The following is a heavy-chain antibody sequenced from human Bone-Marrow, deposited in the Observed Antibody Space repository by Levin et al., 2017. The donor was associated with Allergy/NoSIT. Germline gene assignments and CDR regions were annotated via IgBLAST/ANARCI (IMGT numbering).Heavy chain of an antibody. CDR1: GFTFSSYA. J-gene: IGHJ4*02. Sequence: LSLTCAASGFTFSSYAMHWVRQAPGKGLEWVAVISYDGGNKYYADSVKGRFTISRDKSKNTLYLQMNSLRAEDTAVYYCERDPYLHCVVPAAMVDYWGQGTLVTVSS. CDR3: ERDPYLHCVVPAAMVDY. D-gene: IGHD2-2*01. V-gene: IGHV3-30-3*01. CDR2: ISYDGGNK.